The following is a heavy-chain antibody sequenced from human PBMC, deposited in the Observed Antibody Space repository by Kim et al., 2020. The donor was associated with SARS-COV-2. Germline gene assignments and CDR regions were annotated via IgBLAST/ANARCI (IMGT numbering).Heavy chain of an antibody. D-gene: IGHD6-13*01. V-gene: IGHV5-10-1*01. J-gene: IGHJ6*02. Sequence: GESLKISCKGSGYSFTSYWISWVRQMPGKGLEWMGRIDPSDSYTNYSPSFQGHVTISADKSISTAYLQWSSLKASDTAMYYCARTPVIAAAAGPYYYYGMDVWGQGTTVTVSS. CDR3: ARTPVIAAAAGPYYYYGMDV. CDR2: IDPSDSYT. CDR1: GYSFTSYW.